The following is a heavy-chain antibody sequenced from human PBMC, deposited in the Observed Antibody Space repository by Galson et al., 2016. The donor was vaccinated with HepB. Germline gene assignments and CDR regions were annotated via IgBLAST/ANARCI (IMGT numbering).Heavy chain of an antibody. V-gene: IGHV5-51*01. CDR2: IYPGDSDT. D-gene: IGHD3-9*01. J-gene: IGHJ4*02. CDR3: ARPPYYDILTGSSSFDY. Sequence: QSGAEVKRPGESLRISCKGSGYTFSNYWIGWVRQLPGRGLEWMGIIYPGDSDTRCSPSFQGQVTISADKSITTAYLQWSSLKASDTAIYYCARPPYYDILTGSSSFDYWGQGTLVTVSS. CDR1: GYTFSNYW.